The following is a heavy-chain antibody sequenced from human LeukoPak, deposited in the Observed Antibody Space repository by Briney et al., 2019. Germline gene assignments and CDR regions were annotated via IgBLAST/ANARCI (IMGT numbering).Heavy chain of an antibody. CDR3: ARVAPGNGYFDY. Sequence: PGGSLRLSCAASGFTFSNYAMSWVRQAPWKGLEWVSAITGSGNSTFYADSVKGRFSVSRDNSKNTLYLQMNSLTAEDTAVYYCARVAPGNGYFDYWGQGTLVTVSS. CDR2: ITGSGNST. D-gene: IGHD6-13*01. V-gene: IGHV3-23*01. CDR1: GFTFSNYA. J-gene: IGHJ4*02.